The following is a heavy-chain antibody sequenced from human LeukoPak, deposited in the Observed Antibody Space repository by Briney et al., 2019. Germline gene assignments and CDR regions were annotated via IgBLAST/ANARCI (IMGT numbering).Heavy chain of an antibody. CDR2: ISGSGGST. CDR3: ASHIVGATYAWHAFDI. J-gene: IGHJ3*02. CDR1: GFTFSSYA. D-gene: IGHD1-26*01. Sequence: GGSLRLSCAASGFTFSSYAMSWVRQAPGKGLEWVSVISGSGGSTYYADSVQGRFTISRDNSKNTVYVQVNSLRAEDTAVYYCASHIVGATYAWHAFDIWGQGTMVTVSS. V-gene: IGHV3-23*01.